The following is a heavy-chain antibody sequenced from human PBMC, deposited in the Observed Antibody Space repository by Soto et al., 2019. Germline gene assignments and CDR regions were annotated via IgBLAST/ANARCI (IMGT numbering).Heavy chain of an antibody. D-gene: IGHD1-1*01. CDR2: SHYSGST. CDR3: ARMNQLAPKRNAFDI. V-gene: IGHV4-59*01. CDR1: GDSISAYF. J-gene: IGHJ3*02. Sequence: SETLSLTCTVSGDSISAYFWSWVRQPPGKGLEWIGYSHYSGSTNYNPSLKSRVIISVDTSKNQVSLKVSSVTAADTAVYFCARMNQLAPKRNAFDIWGQGTMVTVSS.